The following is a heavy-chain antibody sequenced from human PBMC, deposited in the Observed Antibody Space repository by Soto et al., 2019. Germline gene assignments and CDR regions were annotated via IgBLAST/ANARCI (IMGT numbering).Heavy chain of an antibody. V-gene: IGHV1-2*02. D-gene: IGHD3-3*01. CDR3: ARDRLRFLEWLPNLYYYYGMDV. CDR1: GYTFTCYY. Sequence: XSVKVSCKASGYTFTCYYMHWVRQAPGQGLEWMGWINPNSGGTNYAQKFQGRVTMTRDTSISTAYMELSRLRSDDTAVYYCARDRLRFLEWLPNLYYYYGMDVWGQGTTVTVSS. CDR2: INPNSGGT. J-gene: IGHJ6*02.